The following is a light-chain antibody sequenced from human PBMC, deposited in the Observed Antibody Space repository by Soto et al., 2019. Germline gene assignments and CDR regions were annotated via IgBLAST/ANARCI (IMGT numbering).Light chain of an antibody. CDR2: GAS. CDR3: QQYRT. J-gene: IGKJ1*01. V-gene: IGKV3-20*01. Sequence: EIVLTQSPGTLSLSPGERATLSCRASQSVSSSYLAWYQQKPGQAPRLLMYGASSRATGIPDRFSGSGSGTDFTLTISRLEPEDFAVYYCQQYRTF. CDR1: QSVSSSY.